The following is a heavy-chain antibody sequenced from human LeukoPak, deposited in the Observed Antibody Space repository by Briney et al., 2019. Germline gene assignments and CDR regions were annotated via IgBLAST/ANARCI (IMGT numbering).Heavy chain of an antibody. CDR1: GFIFSNYY. CDR2: ISFDGSIT. Sequence: GGSLRLSCAASGFIFSNYYLNWVRQAPGKGLEWVSFISFDGSITYNADSVKGRLTISRDNSKNTVYLQMNRLGAEDTAVYFCAKDSSSRGWYFEHWGQGTLVTVSS. J-gene: IGHJ4*02. V-gene: IGHV3-30*18. D-gene: IGHD6-19*01. CDR3: AKDSSSRGWYFEH.